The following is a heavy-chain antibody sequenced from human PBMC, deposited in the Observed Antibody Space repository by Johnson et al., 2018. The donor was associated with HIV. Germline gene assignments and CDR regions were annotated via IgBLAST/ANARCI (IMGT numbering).Heavy chain of an antibody. V-gene: IGHV3-20*04. D-gene: IGHD4-23*01. CDR1: GFTFDDYG. CDR3: AKSPGKDHGGNSGGIDI. J-gene: IGHJ3*02. Sequence: MLLVESGGGVARPGGSLRLSCEASGFTFDDYGMTWVRQPPGKGLEWVSGINWNGGSIAYADSVKGRFTISRDNAKNSLYLQMNSLRAEDTALYYCAKSPGKDHGGNSGGIDIWGQGTMVTVSA. CDR2: INWNGGSI.